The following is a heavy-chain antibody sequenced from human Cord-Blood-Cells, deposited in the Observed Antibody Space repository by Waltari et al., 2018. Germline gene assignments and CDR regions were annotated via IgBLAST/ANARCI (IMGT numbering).Heavy chain of an antibody. J-gene: IGHJ4*02. CDR2: INSDGSST. CDR1: GFTFSSYW. CDR3: ARDPYTGVGSFDY. V-gene: IGHV3-74*01. D-gene: IGHD1-26*01. Sequence: EVQLVESGGGLVQPGVSLRLSCAASGFTFSSYWMHWVRPAPGKGLVWVSRINSDGSSTSYADSVKGRFTISRDNAKNTLYLQMNSLRAEDTAVYYCARDPYTGVGSFDYWGQGTLVTVSS.